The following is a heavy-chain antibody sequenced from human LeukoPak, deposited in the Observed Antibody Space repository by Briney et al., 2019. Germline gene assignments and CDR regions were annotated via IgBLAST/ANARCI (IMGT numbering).Heavy chain of an antibody. CDR3: ARHRLLLWFGDYLGWFDP. Sequence: SETLSLTCTVSGGSISSSSYYWGWIRQPPGKGLEWIGSIYYSGSTYYNPSLKSRVTISVDTSKNQFSLKLSSVTAADTAVYYCARHRLLLWFGDYLGWFDPWGQGTLVTVSS. V-gene: IGHV4-39*01. J-gene: IGHJ5*02. D-gene: IGHD3-10*01. CDR2: IYYSGST. CDR1: GGSISSSSYY.